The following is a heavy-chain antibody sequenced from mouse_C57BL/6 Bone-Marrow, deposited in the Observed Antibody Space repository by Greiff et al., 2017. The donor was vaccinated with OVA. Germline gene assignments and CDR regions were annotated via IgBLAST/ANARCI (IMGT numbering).Heavy chain of an antibody. D-gene: IGHD1-1*01. V-gene: IGHV1-26*01. CDR3: ARLRSSLRDFDV. J-gene: IGHJ1*03. CDR2: INPNNGGT. CDR1: GYTFTDYY. Sequence: VQLQQSGPELVKPGASVKISCKASGYTFTDYYMNWVKQSHGKSLEWIGDINPNNGGTSYNQKFKGKATLTVDKSSSTAYMELRSLTSEDSAVDYCARLRSSLRDFDVWGTGTTVTVSS.